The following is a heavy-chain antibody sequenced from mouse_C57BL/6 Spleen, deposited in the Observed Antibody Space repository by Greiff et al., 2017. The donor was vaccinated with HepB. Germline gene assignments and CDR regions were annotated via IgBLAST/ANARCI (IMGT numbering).Heavy chain of an antibody. CDR3: ARDQY. CDR2: ISDGGSYT. J-gene: IGHJ2*01. V-gene: IGHV5-4*01. CDR1: GFTFSSYA. Sequence: EVILVESGGGLVKPGGSLKLSCAASGFTFSSYAMSWVRQTPEKRLEWVATISDGGSYTYYPDNVKGRFTISRDNAKNNLYLQMSHLKSEDTAMYYCARDQYWGQGTTLTVSS.